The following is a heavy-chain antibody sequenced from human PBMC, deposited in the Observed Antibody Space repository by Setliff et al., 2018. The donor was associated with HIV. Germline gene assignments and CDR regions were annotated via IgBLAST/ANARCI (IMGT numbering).Heavy chain of an antibody. Sequence: ASVKVSCKASGYLFTGYYMHWVRQAPGQGLEWMGWINVNSGGTKYAQKFQGRVTMTRDTSISTAYMEVSSLRSDDTAVYYCARNTPGIVPRRVGFDPWGQGTLVTVSS. CDR1: GYLFTGYY. D-gene: IGHD1-26*01. V-gene: IGHV1-2*02. CDR3: ARNTPGIVPRRVGFDP. CDR2: INVNSGGT. J-gene: IGHJ5*02.